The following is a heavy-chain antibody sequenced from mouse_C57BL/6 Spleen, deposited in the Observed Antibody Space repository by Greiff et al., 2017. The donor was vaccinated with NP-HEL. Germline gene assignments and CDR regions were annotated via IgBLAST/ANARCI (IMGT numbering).Heavy chain of an antibody. CDR3: FTTVVEGYFDV. CDR1: GYSFTGYY. V-gene: IGHV1-31*01. J-gene: IGHJ1*03. Sequence: EVQLVESGPELVKPGASVKISCKASGYSFTGYYMHWVKQSHGNILDWIGYIYPYNGVSSYNQKFKGKATLTVDKSSSTAYMELRSLTSEDSAVYYCFTTVVEGYFDVWGTGTTVTVSS. CDR2: IYPYNGVS. D-gene: IGHD1-1*01.